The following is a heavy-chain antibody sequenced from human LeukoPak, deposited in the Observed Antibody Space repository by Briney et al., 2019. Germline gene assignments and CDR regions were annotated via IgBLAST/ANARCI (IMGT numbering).Heavy chain of an antibody. V-gene: IGHV4-30-2*01. Sequence: SETLSLTCAVSGGSISSGGHSWSWIRQPPGKGLEWIGYISHSGSTYYNPSLESRVTISVDRSKNQFSLKLSSVTAADTAVYYCARGFKRYYYDSSGANWFDPWGQGTLVTVSS. CDR2: ISHSGST. CDR1: GGSISSGGHS. J-gene: IGHJ5*02. D-gene: IGHD3-22*01. CDR3: ARGFKRYYYDSSGANWFDP.